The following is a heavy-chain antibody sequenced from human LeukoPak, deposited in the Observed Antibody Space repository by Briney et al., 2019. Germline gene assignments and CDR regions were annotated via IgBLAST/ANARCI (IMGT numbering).Heavy chain of an antibody. V-gene: IGHV1-69*13. J-gene: IGHJ6*04. D-gene: IGHD2-2*01. CDR3: ARDRVPEDCSSTSCHNTPMDV. CDR1: GGTFSSYA. CDR2: IIPIFGTA. Sequence: GASVKASCKASGGTFSSYAISWVRQAPGQGLEWMGGIIPIFGTANYAQKFQGRVTITADESTSTAYMELSSLRSEDTAVYYCARDRVPEDCSSTSCHNTPMDVWGKGTTVTVSS.